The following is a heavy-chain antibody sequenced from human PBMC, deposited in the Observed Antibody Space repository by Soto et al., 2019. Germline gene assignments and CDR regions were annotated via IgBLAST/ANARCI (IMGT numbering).Heavy chain of an antibody. CDR1: GVGFSNYG. CDR2: ISASGDST. V-gene: IGHV3-23*01. CDR3: ATDPRGPDY. Sequence: VHLLESGGGLVQPGGSLKLSCATSGVGFSNYGMSWVRQAPGKGLEWVSGISASGDSTYYADPVKGRFTISGDNSKRTLYLQMNSPSAEDTAIYYCATDPRGPDYWGQGTQVTVS. J-gene: IGHJ4*02.